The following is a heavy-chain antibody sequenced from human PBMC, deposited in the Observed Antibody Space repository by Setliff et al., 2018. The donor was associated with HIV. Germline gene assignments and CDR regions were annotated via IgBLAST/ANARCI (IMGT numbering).Heavy chain of an antibody. CDR3: AKTRPGSYYDF. Sequence: GGSLRLSCAASGFTFSSNWMGWVRQAPGKGLQWVANIKQDGSETYYVDSVKGRFTISRDNAKNSLYPQMNSLRAEDTAVYYCAKTRPGSYYDFWGQGTLVTVSS. CDR2: IKQDGSET. J-gene: IGHJ4*02. V-gene: IGHV3-7*01. CDR1: GFTFSSNW. D-gene: IGHD1-26*01.